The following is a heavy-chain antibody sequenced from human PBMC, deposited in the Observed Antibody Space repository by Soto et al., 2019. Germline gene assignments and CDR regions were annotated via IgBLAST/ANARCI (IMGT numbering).Heavy chain of an antibody. V-gene: IGHV3-23*01. Sequence: EVQLLETGGGLVQPGGSLRLSCTTSGFSFSNYAMSWVRRAPGKGLEWVSAITSRADSTYSADSVKGRFTISRDNSQSTLYLQMTGLRAEDTAVYFCAKDRASGWYSAFDCWGPGALVNVSS. CDR1: GFSFSNYA. D-gene: IGHD6-19*01. J-gene: IGHJ4*02. CDR2: ITSRADST. CDR3: AKDRASGWYSAFDC.